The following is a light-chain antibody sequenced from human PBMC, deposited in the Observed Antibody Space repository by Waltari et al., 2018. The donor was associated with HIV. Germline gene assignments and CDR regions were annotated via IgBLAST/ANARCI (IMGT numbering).Light chain of an antibody. CDR3: QQRHNWPPLT. CDR1: QSVGSY. J-gene: IGKJ4*01. CDR2: DAS. Sequence: EIVLTQSPPTLSLSPGERATLSCRASQSVGSYLAWYQQKPGQAPRLLIYDASNRATGIPARFSGSGSGTDVTLTISSLEPEDFAIYYCQQRHNWPPLTFGGGTRVEIK. V-gene: IGKV3-11*01.